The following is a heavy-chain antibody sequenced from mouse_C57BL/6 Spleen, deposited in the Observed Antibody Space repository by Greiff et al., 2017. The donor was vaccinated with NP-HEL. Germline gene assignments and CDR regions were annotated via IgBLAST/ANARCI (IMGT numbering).Heavy chain of an antibody. CDR1: GYTFTSYW. D-gene: IGHD2-5*01. Sequence: QVQLQQSGAELAKPGASVKLSCKASGYTFTSYWMHWVKQRPGQGLEWIGYINPSSGSTKYNQKFKDKATLTADKSSSTAYMQLSSLTYEDSAVYYCASEDSNYVFDYWGQGTTLTVSS. J-gene: IGHJ2*01. CDR2: INPSSGST. V-gene: IGHV1-7*01. CDR3: ASEDSNYVFDY.